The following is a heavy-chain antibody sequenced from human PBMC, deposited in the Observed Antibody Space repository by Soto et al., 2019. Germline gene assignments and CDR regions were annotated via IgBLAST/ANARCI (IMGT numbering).Heavy chain of an antibody. J-gene: IGHJ6*02. CDR3: ARHVPAAGYYYGMDV. V-gene: IGHV1-69*05. CDR2: IIPIFGTA. Sequence: QVQLVQSGAEVKKPGSSVKVSCKASGGTFSSYAISWVRQAPGQGLEWMGGIIPIFGTANYAQKFQGRVTXPTXXPXSTAYMELSSLRSEDTAVYYCARHVPAAGYYYGMDVWGQGTTVTVSS. CDR1: GGTFSSYA. D-gene: IGHD2-2*01.